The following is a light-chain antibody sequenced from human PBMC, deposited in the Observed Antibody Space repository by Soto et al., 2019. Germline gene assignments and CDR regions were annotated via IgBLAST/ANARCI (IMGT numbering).Light chain of an antibody. CDR3: QQRSNWPPEVT. CDR2: DAS. V-gene: IGKV3-11*01. CDR1: QSVRSS. Sequence: EIVLTQSPDTLSLSPGERATLPCRASQSVRSSLAWYQQKPGQAPRLLIYDASNRATGIPARFSGSGSGTDFTLTISSLEPEDFAVYYCQQRSNWPPEVTFGPGTKVDIK. J-gene: IGKJ3*01.